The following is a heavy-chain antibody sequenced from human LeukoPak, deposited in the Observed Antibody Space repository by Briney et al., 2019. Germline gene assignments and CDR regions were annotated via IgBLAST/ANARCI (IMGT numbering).Heavy chain of an antibody. V-gene: IGHV3-7*01. D-gene: IGHD3/OR15-3a*01. J-gene: IGHJ6*03. CDR1: GFTFSHYY. CDR3: ARAQWTAFDYYYYMDV. CDR2: IKVDGSEK. Sequence: GGSLRLSCAASGFTFSHYYMSWVRQAPGKGLEWVANIKVDGSEKYYVDAVKGRFTISRDNAKDSLYLQMNGLRAEDTAIYYCARAQWTAFDYYYYMDVWGKGTTVTVSS.